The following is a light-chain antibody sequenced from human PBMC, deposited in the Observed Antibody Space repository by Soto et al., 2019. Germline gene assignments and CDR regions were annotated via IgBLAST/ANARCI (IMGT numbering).Light chain of an antibody. J-gene: IGKJ1*01. V-gene: IGKV3-20*01. CDR1: QSVSSRY. CDR3: QQYGSAPWT. CDR2: GAS. Sequence: ELGLTQSPGTLSLSPGARATLSCRASQSVSSRYLAWYQQKPGQAPRPLIYGASSWAIGIPDRFIGSGSGTDFTLTISSLEPEDFEVYDCQQYGSAPWTVGQGAQVESK.